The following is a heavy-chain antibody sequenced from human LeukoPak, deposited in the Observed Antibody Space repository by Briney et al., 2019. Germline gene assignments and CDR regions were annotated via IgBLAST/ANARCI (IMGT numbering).Heavy chain of an antibody. CDR2: INSDGSST. CDR1: GFTFSSYW. V-gene: IGHV3-74*01. CDR3: ARDGIEWELGFDY. J-gene: IGHJ4*02. Sequence: SGGSLRLSCAASGFTFSSYWMHWVRHAPGKGLVWVSRINSDGSSTSYADSVEGRFTISRDNAKNTLYLQMNSLRAEDTAVYYCARDGIEWELGFDYWSQGTLVTVSS. D-gene: IGHD1-26*01.